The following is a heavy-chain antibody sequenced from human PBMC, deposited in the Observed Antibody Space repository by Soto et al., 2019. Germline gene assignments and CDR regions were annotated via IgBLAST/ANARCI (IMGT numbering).Heavy chain of an antibody. Sequence: QVQLVQSGAEVKKPGASVKVSCKASGYTFTSYDINWVRQATGQGLEWMGWMNPNSGNTGYAQKFQGRVTMTRNTSISTAYMELSSLRSEDTAVYYCARGGYLPTPPYYYYYMDVWGKGTTVTVSS. V-gene: IGHV1-8*01. J-gene: IGHJ6*03. D-gene: IGHD5-12*01. CDR3: ARGGYLPTPPYYYYYMDV. CDR1: GYTFTSYD. CDR2: MNPNSGNT.